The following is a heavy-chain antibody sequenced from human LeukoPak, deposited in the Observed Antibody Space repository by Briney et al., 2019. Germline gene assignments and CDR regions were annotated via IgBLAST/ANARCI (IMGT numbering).Heavy chain of an antibody. V-gene: IGHV1-8*01. CDR2: MNPNSGNT. J-gene: IGHJ3*02. CDR3: AREDSSGSYLDLDAFDI. D-gene: IGHD3-10*01. Sequence: ASVKVSCKASGYTFTSYDINWVRQATGQGLEWMGWMNPNSGNTGYVQKFQGRVTMTRNTSISTAYMELSSLRSEDTAVYYCAREDSSGSYLDLDAFDIWGQGTMVTVSS. CDR1: GYTFTSYD.